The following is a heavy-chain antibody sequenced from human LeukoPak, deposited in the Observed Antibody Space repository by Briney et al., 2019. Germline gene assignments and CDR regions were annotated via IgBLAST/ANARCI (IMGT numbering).Heavy chain of an antibody. CDR2: TYYRSKWYN. CDR3: AREGYSYGYYFDY. J-gene: IGHJ4*02. Sequence: SQTLSLTFAISGDSVSINSAAWNWIRQSPSRGLEWLGSTYYRSKWYNDYAVSVKSRITIDPDTSKNQFYLQLNSVTPEDTAVYYCAREGYSYGYYFDYWGQGTLVTVSS. CDR1: GDSVSINSAA. V-gene: IGHV6-1*01. D-gene: IGHD5-18*01.